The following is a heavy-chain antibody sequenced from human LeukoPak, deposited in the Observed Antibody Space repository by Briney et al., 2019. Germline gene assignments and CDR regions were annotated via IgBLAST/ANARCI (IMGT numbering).Heavy chain of an antibody. CDR3: ARRGEMATLDYYYYMDV. CDR1: GFTFSSYG. Sequence: GGSLRLSCAASGFTFSSYGMHWVRQAPGKGLEWVAFIRYDGSNKYYADSVKGRFTISRDNSKNTLYLQMNSLRAEDTAVYYCARRGEMATLDYYYYMDVWGKGTTVTISS. J-gene: IGHJ6*03. V-gene: IGHV3-30*02. D-gene: IGHD5-24*01. CDR2: IRYDGSNK.